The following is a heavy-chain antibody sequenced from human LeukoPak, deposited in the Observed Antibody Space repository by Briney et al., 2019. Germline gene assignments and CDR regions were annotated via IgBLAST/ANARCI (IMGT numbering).Heavy chain of an antibody. J-gene: IGHJ3*02. CDR1: GFTFSSYS. CDR2: ISSSSSYI. D-gene: IGHD2-15*01. CDR3: ARDHEGSGAFDI. V-gene: IGHV3-21*01. Sequence: GGSLRLSCAASGFTFSSYSMNWVRQAPGKGLEWVSSISSSSSYIYYADSVKGRFTISRDNAKISLYLQMNSLRAEDTAVYYCARDHEGSGAFDIWGQGTMVTVSS.